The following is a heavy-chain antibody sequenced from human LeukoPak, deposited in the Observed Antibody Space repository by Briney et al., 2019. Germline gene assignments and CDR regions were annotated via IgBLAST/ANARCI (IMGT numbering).Heavy chain of an antibody. CDR3: ASGRDGYNYGKVTHYFDY. CDR2: IYTSGST. CDR1: GGSISSYY. Sequence: SETLSLTCTVSGGSISSYYWSWIRRPAGKGLEWIGRIYTSGSTNYNPSLKSRVTMSVDTSKNQFSLKLSSVTAADTAVYYCASGRDGYNYGKVTHYFDYWGQGTMVTVSS. D-gene: IGHD5-24*01. V-gene: IGHV4-4*07. J-gene: IGHJ4*02.